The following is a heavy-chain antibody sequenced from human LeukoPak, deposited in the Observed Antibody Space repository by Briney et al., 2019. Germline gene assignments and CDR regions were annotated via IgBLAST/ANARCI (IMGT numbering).Heavy chain of an antibody. J-gene: IGHJ4*02. CDR1: GFTFSTYA. Sequence: GGSLRLSCAAFGFTFSTYAMSWVRQAPGKGLEWVSAISNSGVSTYYTDSVKGRFTISRDNSRNTLYLQMNSLRAEDTAVYFCAKQVISGYYRGFGDHWGQGTLVTVSS. D-gene: IGHD3-3*01. V-gene: IGHV3-23*01. CDR2: ISNSGVST. CDR3: AKQVISGYYRGFGDH.